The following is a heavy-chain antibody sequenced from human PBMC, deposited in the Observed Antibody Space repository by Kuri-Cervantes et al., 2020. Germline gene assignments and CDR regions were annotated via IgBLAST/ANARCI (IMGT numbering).Heavy chain of an antibody. CDR1: GGSISSSSYY. CDR2: IYYSGST. Sequence: SETLSLTCTVSGGSISSSSYYWGWIRQPPGMGLEWVGSIYYSGSTYYNPSLKSRVTISVDTSKNQFSLKLSSVTAADTAVYYCATEHRLLWFGELSRYYYYGMDVWGQGTTVTVSS. CDR3: ATEHRLLWFGELSRYYYYGMDV. V-gene: IGHV4-39*01. D-gene: IGHD3-10*01. J-gene: IGHJ6*02.